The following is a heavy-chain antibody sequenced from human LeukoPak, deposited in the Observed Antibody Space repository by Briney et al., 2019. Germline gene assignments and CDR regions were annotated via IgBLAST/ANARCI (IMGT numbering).Heavy chain of an antibody. V-gene: IGHV1-2*02. Sequence: GASVKVSCKASGYTFTGYYMHWVRQAPGQGLEWMGWINPNSGGTNYAQKFQGRVTMTRDTSISTAYMELSRLRSDDTAVYYCARVGITMILVVSPNDAFDIWGQGTMVTVSS. CDR2: INPNSGGT. CDR3: ARVGITMILVVSPNDAFDI. J-gene: IGHJ3*02. CDR1: GYTFTGYY. D-gene: IGHD3-22*01.